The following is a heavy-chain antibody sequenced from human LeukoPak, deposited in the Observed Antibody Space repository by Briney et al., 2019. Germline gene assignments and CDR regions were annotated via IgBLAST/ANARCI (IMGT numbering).Heavy chain of an antibody. CDR3: AKQGWLAGPLAY. D-gene: IGHD6-19*01. CDR2: ISGSGGST. Sequence: GASLRLSCAASGFTFSSYAMSWVRQAPGKGLEWVSAISGSGGSTYYADSVKGRFTISRDNSKNTLYPQMNSLRAEDTAVYYCAKQGWLAGPLAYWGQGTLVTVSS. CDR1: GFTFSSYA. J-gene: IGHJ4*02. V-gene: IGHV3-23*01.